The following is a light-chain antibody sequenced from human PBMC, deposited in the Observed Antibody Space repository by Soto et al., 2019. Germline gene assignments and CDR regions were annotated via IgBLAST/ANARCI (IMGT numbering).Light chain of an antibody. V-gene: IGKV1-39*01. J-gene: IGKJ4*01. CDR3: QHSFSTPLT. CDR2: AAS. Sequence: DIQMTQSPSSLSASVGDRVTITCRASQSISSYLHWYQQKPGKAPKLLIYAASSLQSGVPSRFSGSGSGTDFTPTISSLQPEDFATYYCQHSFSTPLTFGGGTKVEIK. CDR1: QSISSY.